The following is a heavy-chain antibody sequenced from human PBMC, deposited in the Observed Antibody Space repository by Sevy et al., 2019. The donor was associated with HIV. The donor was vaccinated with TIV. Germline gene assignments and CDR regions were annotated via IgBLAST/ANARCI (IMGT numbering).Heavy chain of an antibody. CDR2: ISYDGSNK. Sequence: GGSLRLSCAASGFTFSSYAMHWVRQAPGKGLEWVAVISYDGSNKYYADSVKGGFTISRDNSKNTLYLQMNSLRAEDTAVYYCARDFPFYRDGDKESGFGGFDYWGQGTLVTVSS. D-gene: IGHD3-16*01. CDR1: GFTFSSYA. V-gene: IGHV3-30-3*01. CDR3: ARDFPFYRDGDKESGFGGFDY. J-gene: IGHJ4*02.